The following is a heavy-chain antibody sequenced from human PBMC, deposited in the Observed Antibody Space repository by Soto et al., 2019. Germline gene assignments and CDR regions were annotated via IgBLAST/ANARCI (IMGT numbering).Heavy chain of an antibody. D-gene: IGHD3-3*01. CDR3: AIRSGYYPSYYFDY. CDR2: IIPIFGTA. CDR1: GGTFSSYA. J-gene: IGHJ4*02. V-gene: IGHV1-69*13. Sequence: SVKVSCKASGGTFSSYAISWVRQAPGQGLEWMGGIIPIFGTANYAQKFQGRVTITADESTSTAYMELSSLGSEDTAVYYCAIRSGYYPSYYFDYWGQGTLVTVS.